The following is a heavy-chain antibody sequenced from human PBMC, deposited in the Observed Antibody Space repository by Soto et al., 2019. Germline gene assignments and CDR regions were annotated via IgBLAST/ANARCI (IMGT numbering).Heavy chain of an antibody. V-gene: IGHV1-2*04. J-gene: IGHJ6*02. D-gene: IGHD2-15*01. CDR2: INPNSGGT. CDR3: ASYGGNASGAPGYYYGMDV. CDR1: GYTFTGYY. Sequence: GASVKVSCKASGYTFTGYYMHWVRQAPGQGLEWMGWINPNSGGTNYAQKFQGWVTMTRDTSISTAYMELSRLRSDDTAVYYCASYGGNASGAPGYYYGMDVWGQGTTVTVS.